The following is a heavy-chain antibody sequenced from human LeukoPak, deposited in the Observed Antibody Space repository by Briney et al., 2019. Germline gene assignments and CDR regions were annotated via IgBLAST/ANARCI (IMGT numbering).Heavy chain of an antibody. V-gene: IGHV4-59*01. CDR1: GGSISSYY. D-gene: IGHD6-13*01. CDR2: IYYSGST. Sequence: PSETLSLTCTVSGGSISSYYWSWIRQPPGKGLKWIGYIYYSGSTNYNPSLKSRVTISVDTSKNQFSLKLSSVTAADTAVYYCARALSSSWYYDYWGQGTLVTVSS. CDR3: ARALSSSWYYDY. J-gene: IGHJ4*02.